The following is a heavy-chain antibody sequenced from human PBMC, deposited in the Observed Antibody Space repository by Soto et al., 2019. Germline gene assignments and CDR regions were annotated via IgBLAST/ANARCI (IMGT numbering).Heavy chain of an antibody. D-gene: IGHD6-13*01. V-gene: IGHV1-3*01. Sequence: ASVKVSCKASGYTFTSFAVHWVRQAPGQRPEWMGWINADTGNTKYSQRFQGRVTFARDTSANTAYMQVSSVRSEDTAVYFYARVRASAPGIAAAVFDYWGQGTLVTVSS. CDR3: ARVRASAPGIAAAVFDY. CDR2: INADTGNT. CDR1: GYTFTSFA. J-gene: IGHJ4*02.